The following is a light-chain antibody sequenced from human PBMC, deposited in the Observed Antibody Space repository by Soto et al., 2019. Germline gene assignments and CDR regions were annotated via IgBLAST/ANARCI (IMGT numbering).Light chain of an antibody. CDR3: QQYNSHWT. J-gene: IGKJ1*01. V-gene: IGKV1-5*03. CDR1: QGISNR. Sequence: DVQMTQSPSTLSASVGDRVTITCRASQGISNRLAWYQQKPGKAPKLLIYQASSLKSGVPSRFGGSGSGTEFTLTIPSLQPDDFATYDCQQYNSHWTFGQGTKVDIK. CDR2: QAS.